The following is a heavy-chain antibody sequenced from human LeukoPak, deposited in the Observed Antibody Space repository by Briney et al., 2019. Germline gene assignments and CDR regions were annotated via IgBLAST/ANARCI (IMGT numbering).Heavy chain of an antibody. CDR2: TDPSDSYT. D-gene: IGHD4-17*01. CDR3: ARHLTGYGDYNYFDY. CDR1: GYSFTSYW. J-gene: IGHJ4*02. Sequence: GESLKISCKGSGYSFTSYWISWVRQMPGKGLEWMGRTDPSDSYTNYSPSFQGHVTISADKSISTAYPQWSSLKASDTAMYYCARHLTGYGDYNYFDYWGQGTLVTVSS. V-gene: IGHV5-10-1*01.